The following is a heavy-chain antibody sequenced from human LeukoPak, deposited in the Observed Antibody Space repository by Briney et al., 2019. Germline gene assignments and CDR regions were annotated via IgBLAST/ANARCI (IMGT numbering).Heavy chain of an antibody. CDR1: GYSISSGYY. CDR3: ASDRGYSYGYQTLDY. V-gene: IGHV4-38-2*02. Sequence: SETLSLTCTVSGYSISSGYYWGWIRQPPGKGLEWIGSIYYSGSTYYNPSLKSRVTISVDTSKNQFSLKLSSVTAADTAVYYCASDRGYSYGYQTLDYWGQGTLVTVSS. CDR2: IYYSGST. D-gene: IGHD5-18*01. J-gene: IGHJ4*02.